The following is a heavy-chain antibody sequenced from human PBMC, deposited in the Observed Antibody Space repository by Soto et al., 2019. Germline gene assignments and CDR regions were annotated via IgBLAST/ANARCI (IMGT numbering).Heavy chain of an antibody. D-gene: IGHD3-3*01. Sequence: ASVKVSCKASGYTFTSYDINWVRQATGQGLEWMGWMNPNSGNTGYAQKFQGRVTMTRNTSISTAYMELSSLRSEDTAVYYCASPARNYDFWSGYSFEFWGQGTMVTVSS. CDR3: ASPARNYDFWSGYSFEF. CDR2: MNPNSGNT. CDR1: GYTFTSYD. J-gene: IGHJ3*01. V-gene: IGHV1-8*01.